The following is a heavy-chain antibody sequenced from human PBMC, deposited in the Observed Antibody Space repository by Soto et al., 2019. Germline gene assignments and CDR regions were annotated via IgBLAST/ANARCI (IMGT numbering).Heavy chain of an antibody. Sequence: QVQLVGSGGGVVQPGRSLRLSCAASGFKFTTSGMHWVRQAPGKGLECVAMIWDDGSKKQYSDSVKGRFIISRDNSNNTLYLQMSSLRAEDTAIYYCARGREGVYGDYFRSYFDYWGQGVRVTVSS. CDR2: IWDDGSKK. CDR1: GFKFTTSG. J-gene: IGHJ4*02. CDR3: ARGREGVYGDYFRSYFDY. V-gene: IGHV3-33*01. D-gene: IGHD4-17*01.